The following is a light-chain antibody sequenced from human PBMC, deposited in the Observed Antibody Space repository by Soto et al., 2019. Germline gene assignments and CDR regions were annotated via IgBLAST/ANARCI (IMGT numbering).Light chain of an antibody. CDR2: GAS. J-gene: IGKJ2*01. CDR1: QSVRSNY. CDR3: QQYGGSPYT. V-gene: IGKV3-20*01. Sequence: EIVLTQSPGTLSLSPGERATLSCRASQSVRSNYLAWYQRKPGQAPRLLICGASTRATGIPDRFSGTGSGTDFPLTISRLEPEDFAVYHCQQYGGSPYTFRRGTKLEIK.